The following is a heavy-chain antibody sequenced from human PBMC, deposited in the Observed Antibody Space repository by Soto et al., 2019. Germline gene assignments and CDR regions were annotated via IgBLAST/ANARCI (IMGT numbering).Heavy chain of an antibody. CDR2: IKNRADGGTA. Sequence: EVQLVESGGDLVKPGGCLRLSCAASGITFTNAWMSWVRQAPGKGLEWVGRIKNRADGGTAEHAAPVRGRFTISRDDSKNTLFLQMNSLEAEDTAVYYCTTDPGDYEDFWGQGTLVTVSS. V-gene: IGHV3-15*01. D-gene: IGHD4-17*01. J-gene: IGHJ4*02. CDR3: TTDPGDYEDF. CDR1: GITFTNAW.